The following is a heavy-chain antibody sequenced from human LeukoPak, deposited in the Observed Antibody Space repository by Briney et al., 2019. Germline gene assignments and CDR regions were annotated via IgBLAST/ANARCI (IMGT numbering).Heavy chain of an antibody. CDR2: INHSGST. J-gene: IGHJ4*02. CDR3: AREPMYYDILTDYPLYYFDY. D-gene: IGHD3-9*01. CDR1: GGSFSGYY. Sequence: SETLSLTCAVYGGSFSGYYWSWIRQPPGKGLEWIGEINHSGSTNYNPSLKSRVTISVDTSKNQFSLKLSSVTAADTAVYFCAREPMYYDILTDYPLYYFDYWGQGTLVTVSS. V-gene: IGHV4-34*01.